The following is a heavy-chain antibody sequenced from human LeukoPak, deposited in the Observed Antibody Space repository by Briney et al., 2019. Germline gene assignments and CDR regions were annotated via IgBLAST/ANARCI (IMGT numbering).Heavy chain of an antibody. J-gene: IGHJ4*02. CDR3: ARYCASGSLTQFDY. CDR1: GGSFSGYY. Sequence: SETLSLTCAVYGGSFSGYYWSWIRQPPGKGLEWIGEINHSGSTNYNPSLKSRVTISVDTSKNRFSLKLSSVTAADTAVYYCARYCASGSLTQFDYWGQGTLVTVSS. V-gene: IGHV4-34*01. CDR2: INHSGST. D-gene: IGHD1-26*01.